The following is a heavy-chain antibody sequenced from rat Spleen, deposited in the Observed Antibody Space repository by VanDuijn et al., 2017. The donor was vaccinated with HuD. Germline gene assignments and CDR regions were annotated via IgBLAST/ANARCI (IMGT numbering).Heavy chain of an antibody. CDR2: VNEDNKIR. Sequence: EVKLVESGGGLVQPGRSLKLSCAASGFNFNDYWMGWVRQAPGKGLEWIGEVNEDNKIRNYTPSLKDKFTISRDNAQKTLYLQMNKLGSEDTATYYCTTGLHWGQGVMVTVSS. D-gene: IGHD4-1*01. J-gene: IGHJ2*01. V-gene: IGHV4-2*01. CDR1: GFNFNDYW. CDR3: TTGLH.